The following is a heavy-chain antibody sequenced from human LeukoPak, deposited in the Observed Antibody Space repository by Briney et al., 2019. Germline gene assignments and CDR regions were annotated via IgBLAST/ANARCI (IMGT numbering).Heavy chain of an antibody. CDR1: GFTFSSYG. J-gene: IGHJ5*02. CDR2: IRYDGSNK. CDR3: AKGQWSVNWFDP. D-gene: IGHD4/OR15-4a*01. V-gene: IGHV3-30*02. Sequence: GGSLRLSCAASGFTFSSYGMHWVRQAPGKGLEWVAFIRYDGSNKYYADSVKGRFTISRDNSKNTLYLQMNSLRAEDTAVYYCAKGQWSVNWFDPWGQGTLVTVSS.